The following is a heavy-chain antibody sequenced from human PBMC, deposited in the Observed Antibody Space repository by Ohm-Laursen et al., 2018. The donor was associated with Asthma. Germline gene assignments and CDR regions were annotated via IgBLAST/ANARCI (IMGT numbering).Heavy chain of an antibody. CDR1: GGTFSSYA. V-gene: IGHV1-69*13. J-gene: IGHJ4*02. Sequence: GASVKVSCKTSGGTFSSYAISWVRQAPGQGLEWMGGIIPIFGTANYAQKFQGRVTITADESTSTAYMELSSLRSEDTAVYYCARGGWELPSDYWGQGTLVTVSS. D-gene: IGHD1-26*01. CDR3: ARGGWELPSDY. CDR2: IIPIFGTA.